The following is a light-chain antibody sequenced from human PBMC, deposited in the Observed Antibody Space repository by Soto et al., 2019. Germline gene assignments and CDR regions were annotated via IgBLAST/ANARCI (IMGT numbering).Light chain of an antibody. Sequence: EIVMTQSPVTLSVSPGGRATLSCRASQSISDTLAWYQQKPGQAPRLLIHGASTRAPGFPARFSGSGSGTDFTLTISSLQSEDFATYYCQQYNSYLWTFGQGTKVDI. CDR1: QSISDT. V-gene: IGKV3-15*01. CDR2: GAS. J-gene: IGKJ1*01. CDR3: QQYNSYLWT.